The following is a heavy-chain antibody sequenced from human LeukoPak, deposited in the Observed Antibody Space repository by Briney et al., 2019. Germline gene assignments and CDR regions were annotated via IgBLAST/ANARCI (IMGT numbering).Heavy chain of an antibody. CDR2: IYYSGST. Sequence: SQTLSLTCTVSGGSISSGGYYWSWIRQHPGKGLEWIGYIYYSGSTYYHPSLKSRVTISVDTSKNQFSLTPSSVTAADTAVYYCAPSHDILTGYYGEIDYWGQGTLVTVSS. CDR1: GGSISSGGYY. V-gene: IGHV4-31*03. CDR3: APSHDILTGYYGEIDY. D-gene: IGHD3-9*01. J-gene: IGHJ4*02.